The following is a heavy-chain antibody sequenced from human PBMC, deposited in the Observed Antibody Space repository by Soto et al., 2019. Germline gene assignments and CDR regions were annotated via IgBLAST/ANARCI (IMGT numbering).Heavy chain of an antibody. CDR3: ASNTAMPYYYYYYGMDV. Sequence: QVQLVQSGAEVKKPGASVKVSCKASGYTFTSYGISWVRQAPGQGLEWMGWISAYNGNTNYAQKLQGRVTMTTDTSTSTAYMELRSLRSDDTAVYYCASNTAMPYYYYYYGMDVRGQGTTVTVSS. CDR1: GYTFTSYG. J-gene: IGHJ6*02. V-gene: IGHV1-18*01. D-gene: IGHD5-18*01. CDR2: ISAYNGNT.